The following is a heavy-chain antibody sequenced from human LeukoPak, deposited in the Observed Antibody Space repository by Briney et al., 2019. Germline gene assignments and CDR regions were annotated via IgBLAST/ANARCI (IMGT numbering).Heavy chain of an antibody. CDR3: ARANGAYYYYGMDV. CDR2: ISSSGSTI. Sequence: PGGSLRLSCAASGFTFSSYEMNWVRQAPGKGLEWVSYISSSGSTIYYADSVKGRFTISRDNAKNSLYLQMNSLRAEDTAVYYCARANGAYYYYGMDVWGKGTTVTVSS. J-gene: IGHJ6*04. V-gene: IGHV3-48*03. CDR1: GFTFSSYE. D-gene: IGHD1-26*01.